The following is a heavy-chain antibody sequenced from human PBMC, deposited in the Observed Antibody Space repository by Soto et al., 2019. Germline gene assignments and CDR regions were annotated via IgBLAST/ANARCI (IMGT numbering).Heavy chain of an antibody. CDR3: ARTRERRTSDAFDI. Sequence: GASVKVSCKASGGTFSSYAISWVRQAPGQGLEWMGGIIPIFGTANYAQKFQGRVTITADESTSTAYMELSSLRSEDTAVYYCARTRERRTSDAFDIWGQGTMVTVSS. J-gene: IGHJ3*02. V-gene: IGHV1-69*13. D-gene: IGHD1-1*01. CDR1: GGTFSSYA. CDR2: IIPIFGTA.